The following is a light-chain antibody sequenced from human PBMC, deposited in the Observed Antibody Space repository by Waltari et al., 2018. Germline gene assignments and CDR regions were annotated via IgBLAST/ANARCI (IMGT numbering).Light chain of an antibody. Sequence: DLQMTQSPSALSASIGDRVTITCRASQSIDIWLSWYQQKPGKPPKNLIYKSSILQSGVPSRVSGSGSGTEFTLTSAKLQPDDSAVYYCQQYDYYRTFGQGTKVEV. CDR3: QQYDYYRT. J-gene: IGKJ1*01. V-gene: IGKV1-5*03. CDR1: QSIDIW. CDR2: KSS.